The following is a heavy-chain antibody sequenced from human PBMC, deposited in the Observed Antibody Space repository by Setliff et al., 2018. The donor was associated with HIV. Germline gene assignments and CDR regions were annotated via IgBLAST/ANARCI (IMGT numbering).Heavy chain of an antibody. CDR3: ARSSSSWSGWFDP. CDR1: GGPFSGYY. V-gene: IGHV4-59*10. Sequence: SETLSLTCAVYGGPFSGYYWSWIRQPAGKGLEWIGRIYTSGTTNYNPSLKSRVTISVGTSKNQFSLKLSSVTAADTAVYYCARSSSSWSGWFDPWGQGTLVTVSS. J-gene: IGHJ5*02. D-gene: IGHD6-13*01. CDR2: IYTSGTT.